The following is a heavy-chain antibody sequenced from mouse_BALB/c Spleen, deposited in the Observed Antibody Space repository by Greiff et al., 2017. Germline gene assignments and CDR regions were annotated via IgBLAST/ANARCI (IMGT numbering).Heavy chain of an antibody. Sequence: DVQLVESGGGLVKPGGSLKLSCAASGFTFSSYAMSWVRQTPEKRLEWVATISSGGSYTYYPDSVKGRFTISRDNAKNTLYLQMSSLRSEDTAMYYCARQDYGSSYVWYFDVWGAGTTVTVSS. CDR1: GFTFSSYA. J-gene: IGHJ1*01. V-gene: IGHV5-9-3*01. CDR2: ISSGGSYT. D-gene: IGHD1-1*01. CDR3: ARQDYGSSYVWYFDV.